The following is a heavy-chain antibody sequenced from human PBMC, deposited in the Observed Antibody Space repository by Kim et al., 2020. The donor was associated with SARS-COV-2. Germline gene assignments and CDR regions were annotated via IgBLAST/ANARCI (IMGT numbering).Heavy chain of an antibody. V-gene: IGHV3-66*02. J-gene: IGHJ4*02. CDR2: IYSGGST. CDR1: GFTVSSNY. Sequence: GGSLRLSCAASGFTVSSNYMSWVRQAPGKGLEWVSVIYSGGSTYYADSVKGRFTISRDNSKNTLYLQMNSLRAEDTAVYYCARAFHWHGRRNRYFDYWGQGTLVTVSS. CDR3: ARAFHWHGRRNRYFDY. D-gene: IGHD1-26*01.